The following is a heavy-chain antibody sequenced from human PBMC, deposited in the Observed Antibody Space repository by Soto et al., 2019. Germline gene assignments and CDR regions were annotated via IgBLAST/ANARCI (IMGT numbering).Heavy chain of an antibody. CDR3: AGEYSSSSFMRFDY. Sequence: QVQLVESGGGVVQPGRSLRLSCAASGFTFSSYGMHWVRQAPGKGLEWVAVISYDGSNKYYADSVKGRFTISRDNSKNTLYLQMNSLRAEDTAVYYCAGEYSSSSFMRFDYWGQGTLVTVSS. J-gene: IGHJ4*02. D-gene: IGHD6-6*01. V-gene: IGHV3-30*03. CDR2: ISYDGSNK. CDR1: GFTFSSYG.